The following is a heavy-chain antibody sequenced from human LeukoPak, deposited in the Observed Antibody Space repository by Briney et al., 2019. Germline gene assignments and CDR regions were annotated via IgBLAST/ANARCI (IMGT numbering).Heavy chain of an antibody. Sequence: PGGSLRLSCAASEITFSTYAMYWVRQTPGKGLEWVAFISYDGDNKYHADSVKGRFTIARSNSKNTLYLQMNSLRTEDTAVYYCAKALTSGWYLDAFNIWGQGTMVTVSS. CDR1: EITFSTYA. CDR3: AKALTSGWYLDAFNI. V-gene: IGHV3-30-3*01. CDR2: ISYDGDNK. D-gene: IGHD6-19*01. J-gene: IGHJ3*02.